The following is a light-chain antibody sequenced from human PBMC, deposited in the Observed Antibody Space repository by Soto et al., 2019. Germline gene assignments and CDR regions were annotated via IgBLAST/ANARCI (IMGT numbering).Light chain of an antibody. CDR1: QRISSN. J-gene: IGKJ2*01. V-gene: IGKV3-15*01. CDR3: QQYNIWPPYT. Sequence: EIVMTQSPATLSVSPGERATLYCKASQRISSNLAWYQQKPGQPPRLLIYGASTRATGISARFSGSGSGTEFTLTISGLQSEDFALYYCQQYNIWPPYTFGHGTKVEIK. CDR2: GAS.